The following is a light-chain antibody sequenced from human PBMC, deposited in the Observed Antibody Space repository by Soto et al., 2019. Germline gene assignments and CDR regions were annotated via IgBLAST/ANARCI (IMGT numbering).Light chain of an antibody. Sequence: QSVLTQPPSVSAAPGQKVTVSCSGGRSNIGNNYVSWYQHLPGTAPKLLIYDNDKRPSGIPDRFSASKSGTSATLGITGLQTGDEADYYCEAWDSSLSAGVFGGGTK. CDR1: RSNIGNNY. J-gene: IGLJ3*02. CDR2: DND. V-gene: IGLV1-51*01. CDR3: EAWDSSLSAGV.